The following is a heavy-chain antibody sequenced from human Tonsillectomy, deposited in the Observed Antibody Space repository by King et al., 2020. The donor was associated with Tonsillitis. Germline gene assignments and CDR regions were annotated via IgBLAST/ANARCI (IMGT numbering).Heavy chain of an antibody. V-gene: IGHV1-2*02. D-gene: IGHD3-10*01. CDR3: VRDLVSGSYYEGYYGMDV. J-gene: IGHJ6*02. CDR2: INPNSGGT. Sequence: QLVQSGAEVKKPGASVKVSCKASGYSFTGYYMHWVRQAPGQGLEWMGWINPNSGGTNYAQKFRGRVTMTRDTYISTAYMEMSRLRSEDTAVYYCVRDLVSGSYYEGYYGMDVWGQGTTVTVSS. CDR1: GYSFTGYY.